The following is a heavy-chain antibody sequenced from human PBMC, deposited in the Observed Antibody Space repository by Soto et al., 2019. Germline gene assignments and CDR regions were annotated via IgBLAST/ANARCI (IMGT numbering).Heavy chain of an antibody. CDR1: GFTFDDYA. D-gene: IGHD1-26*01. CDR2: ISWNSGSI. Sequence: DVQLVESGGGLVQPGRSLRLSCAASGFTFDDYAMHWVRQAPGKGLEWVSGISWNSGSIGYADSVKGRFTISRDNAKNSLYLQMNSLRAEDTALYYCAKVSGRDYYYYMDVWGKGTTVTVSS. CDR3: AKVSGRDYYYYMDV. V-gene: IGHV3-9*01. J-gene: IGHJ6*03.